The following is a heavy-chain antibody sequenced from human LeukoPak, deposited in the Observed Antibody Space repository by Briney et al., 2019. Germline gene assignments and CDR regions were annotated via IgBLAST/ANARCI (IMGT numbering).Heavy chain of an antibody. D-gene: IGHD6-13*01. CDR1: GYGFTDYY. CDR2: INPSSGAT. J-gene: IGHJ4*02. Sequence: ASLKVSCQASGYGFTDYYVHWIRQAPGQGLEWMGWINPSSGATIYAQKFQGRVTMTRDTFTTTAYMEINSLVSDDTAVYYCARVRSIAAAGKEFDYWGQGTLVTVSS. V-gene: IGHV1-2*02. CDR3: ARVRSIAAAGKEFDY.